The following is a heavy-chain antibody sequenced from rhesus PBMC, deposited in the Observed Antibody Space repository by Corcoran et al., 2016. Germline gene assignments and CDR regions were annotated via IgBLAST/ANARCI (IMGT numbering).Heavy chain of an antibody. J-gene: IGHJ5-1*01. Sequence: QVTLPQWGEGLVKPSEPLSLTCAVYGGSISGYYWRWIRQPPGNGLEWIGNIDGNSASTNYNPSLKNRVTISKDTSKNQFSLKLSSVTAADTAVYYCARDWGGPINRFDVWGPGVLVTVSS. D-gene: IGHD3-34*01. CDR2: IDGNSAST. V-gene: IGHV4-73*01. CDR3: ARDWGGPINRFDV. CDR1: GGSISGYY.